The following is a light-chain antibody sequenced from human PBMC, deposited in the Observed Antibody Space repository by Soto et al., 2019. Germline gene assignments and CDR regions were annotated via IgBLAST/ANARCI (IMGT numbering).Light chain of an antibody. V-gene: IGLV4-69*01. CDR2: LDSDGSH. J-gene: IGLJ2*01. CDR1: SGHSSYA. Sequence: QLVLTQSSSASASLGASVKLTCTLSSGHSSYAIAWHQQQPEKGPRYLMKLDSDGSHTKGDAIPDRFSGSSSGAERYLTISSLQSEDEGDDYCQTWGTGIHVVFDGGTKLTVL. CDR3: QTWGTGIHVV.